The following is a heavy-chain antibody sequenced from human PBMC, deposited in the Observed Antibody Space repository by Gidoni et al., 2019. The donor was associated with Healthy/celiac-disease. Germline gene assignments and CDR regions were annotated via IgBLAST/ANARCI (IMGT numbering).Heavy chain of an antibody. D-gene: IGHD3-3*01. J-gene: IGHJ5*02. Sequence: QVQLQQWGAGLLKPSETLSLTCAVYGGSFSGYYWSWIRQPPGKGLEWIGEINHSGSTNYNPSLKSRVTISVDTSKNQFSLKLSSVTAADTAVYYCARVNDFWNRGWFDPWGQGTLVTVSS. CDR1: GGSFSGYY. CDR3: ARVNDFWNRGWFDP. CDR2: INHSGST. V-gene: IGHV4-34*01.